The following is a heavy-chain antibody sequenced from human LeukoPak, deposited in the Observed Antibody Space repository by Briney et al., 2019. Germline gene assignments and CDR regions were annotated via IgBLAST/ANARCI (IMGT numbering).Heavy chain of an antibody. J-gene: IGHJ4*02. Sequence: ASVKLSCKASGYTFTSYDMNWVRQATGQGLERMGWMSPNSGNTGYAQKFQGRVTMTRNTSISTAYMELSSLRSEDTAVYYCATRAWGAAAGIPYYWGQGTLVTVSS. V-gene: IGHV1-8*01. CDR3: ATRAWGAAAGIPYY. CDR2: MSPNSGNT. CDR1: GYTFTSYD. D-gene: IGHD6-13*01.